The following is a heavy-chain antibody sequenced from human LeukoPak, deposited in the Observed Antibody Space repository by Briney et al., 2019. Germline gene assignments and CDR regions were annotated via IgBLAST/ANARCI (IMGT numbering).Heavy chain of an antibody. CDR2: IYYSGST. V-gene: IGHV4-59*12. Sequence: SETLSLTCTVSGGSTSSYYWSWIRQPPGKGLEWIGYIYYSGSTNYNPSLKSRVTISVDTSKNQFSLKLSSVTAADTAVYYCARGQLRFLEWLRGEVWFDPWGQGTLVTVSS. CDR3: ARGQLRFLEWLRGEVWFDP. D-gene: IGHD3-3*01. J-gene: IGHJ5*02. CDR1: GGSTSSYY.